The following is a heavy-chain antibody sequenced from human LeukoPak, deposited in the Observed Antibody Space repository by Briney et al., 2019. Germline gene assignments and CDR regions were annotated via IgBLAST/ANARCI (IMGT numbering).Heavy chain of an antibody. CDR2: IYYSGST. V-gene: IGHV4-39*07. D-gene: IGHD3-22*01. Sequence: PSETLSLTCTVSGGSVTSSTHYWGWIGQPPGKGLEWIASIYYSGSTNYNPSLKSRVTISVDTSKNQFSLKLSSVTAADTAVYYCARTLLPYYFDYWGQGTLVTVSS. J-gene: IGHJ4*02. CDR1: GGSVTSSTHY. CDR3: ARTLLPYYFDY.